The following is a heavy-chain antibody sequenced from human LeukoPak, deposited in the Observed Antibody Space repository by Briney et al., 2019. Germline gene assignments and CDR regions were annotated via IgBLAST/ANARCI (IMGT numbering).Heavy chain of an antibody. CDR2: IRYDGSNK. CDR1: GFTFSSYG. D-gene: IGHD2-8*01. CDR3: AKDLGVPEDY. Sequence: GGSLRLSCAASGFTFSSYGMHWVRQAPGKGLEWVAFIRYDGSNKYYADSVKGRFTISRDNSKNTLYLQKNSLRAEDTAVYYCAKDLGVPEDYWGQGTLVTVSS. J-gene: IGHJ4*02. V-gene: IGHV3-30*02.